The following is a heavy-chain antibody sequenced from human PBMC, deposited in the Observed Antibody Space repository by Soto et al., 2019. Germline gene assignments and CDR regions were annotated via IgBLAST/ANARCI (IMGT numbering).Heavy chain of an antibody. D-gene: IGHD3-10*01. V-gene: IGHV3-33*01. CDR1: EFTFSSYG. J-gene: IGHJ3*02. Sequence: QVQLVESGGGVVQPGRSLRLSCAASEFTFSSYGMHWVRQAPGKGLEWVAVIWYDGSNKYYADSVKGRFTISRDNSKNTLYLQMNSLRAEDTAVYYCARGYVLLSAFDIWGQGTMVTVSS. CDR3: ARGYVLLSAFDI. CDR2: IWYDGSNK.